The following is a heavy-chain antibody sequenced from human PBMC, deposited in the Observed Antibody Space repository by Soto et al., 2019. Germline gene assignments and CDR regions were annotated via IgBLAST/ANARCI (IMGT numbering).Heavy chain of an antibody. J-gene: IGHJ4*02. D-gene: IGHD3-10*01. CDR1: GFTFSSYS. Sequence: EVQLVESGGGLVQPGGSLRLSCAASGFTFSSYSMNWVRQAPGKGLEWVSYISSSSSTIYYADSVKGRFTISRDNAKNSLYLQMNSLRAEDTAVYYCARLQVTMVRGGGSSFDYWGQGTLVTVSS. V-gene: IGHV3-48*01. CDR3: ARLQVTMVRGGGSSFDY. CDR2: ISSSSSTI.